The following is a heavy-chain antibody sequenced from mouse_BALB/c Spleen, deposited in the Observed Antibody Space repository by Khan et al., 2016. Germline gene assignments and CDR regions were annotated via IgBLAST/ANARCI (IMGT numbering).Heavy chain of an antibody. CDR1: GYSFTGYY. CDR2: VNPNNGGT. CDR3: LRDAMDY. D-gene: IGHD1-1*01. J-gene: IGHJ4*01. V-gene: IGHV1-26*01. Sequence: VQLQQPGPDLVKPGASVKISCKASGYSFTGYYIYWVKQSHGKSLEWIGRVNPNNGGTSYNQKFKGKAVLTIDKSSTTAYMELRSLRSEDSAVYYCLRDAMDYWGQGTSVTVSS.